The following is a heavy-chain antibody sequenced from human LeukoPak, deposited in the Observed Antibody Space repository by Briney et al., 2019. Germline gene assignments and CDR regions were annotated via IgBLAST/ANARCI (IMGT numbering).Heavy chain of an antibody. CDR3: ARGAYYYDSSGYYYHRRYFDY. V-gene: IGHV4-61*02. Sequence: PSETLSLTCTVSGGSISSGSYYWSWIRQPAGKGLEWIGRIYTSGSTNYNPSLKSRVTISVDTSKNQFSLKLSSVTAADTAVYYCARGAYYYDSSGYYYHRRYFDYWGQGTLVTVSS. CDR1: GGSISSGSYY. CDR2: IYTSGST. J-gene: IGHJ4*02. D-gene: IGHD3-22*01.